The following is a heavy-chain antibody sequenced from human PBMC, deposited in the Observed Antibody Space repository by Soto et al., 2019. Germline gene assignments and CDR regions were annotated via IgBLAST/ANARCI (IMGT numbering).Heavy chain of an antibody. Sequence: PGGSLRLSCAASGFTCSSYAMSWVRQAPGKRLEWVSSISGSGGGTYYADCVKGRFTFSRDNSKNTLYLQMNSLRAEDTAVYYCAKFGMATTKRSPPYYIDYWGQGALVTVSS. CDR3: AKFGMATTKRSPPYYIDY. V-gene: IGHV3-23*01. CDR1: GFTCSSYA. J-gene: IGHJ4*02. CDR2: ISGSGGGT. D-gene: IGHD1-1*01.